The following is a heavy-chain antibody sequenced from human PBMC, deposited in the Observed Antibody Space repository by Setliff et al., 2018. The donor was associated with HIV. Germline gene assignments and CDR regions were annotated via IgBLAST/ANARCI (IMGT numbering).Heavy chain of an antibody. V-gene: IGHV3-33*01. D-gene: IGHD6-19*01. J-gene: IGHJ6*02. Sequence: PGGSLRLSCTASGFNFRNYGMHWVRQAPGKGLEWVAVIWYDESHTYYAESMKGRFTISRDNSKNTLYLQMDSLRVEDTALYYCARDRDFQWLLQKDGMDVWGQGTTVTVSS. CDR3: ARDRDFQWLLQKDGMDV. CDR1: GFNFRNYG. CDR2: IWYDESHT.